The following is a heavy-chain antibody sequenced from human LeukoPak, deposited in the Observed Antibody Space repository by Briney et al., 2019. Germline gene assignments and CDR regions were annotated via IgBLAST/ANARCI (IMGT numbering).Heavy chain of an antibody. CDR3: AKDSWGYYDILTGYYPFDY. J-gene: IGHJ4*02. CDR1: GYTFTSYY. CDR2: INPSGGST. Sequence: ASVKVSCKASGYTFTSYYMHWVRQAPGQGLEWMGIINPSGGSTSYAQKFQGRVTMTRDMSTSTVYMELSSLRSEDTAVYYCAKDSWGYYDILTGYYPFDYWGQGTLVTVSS. V-gene: IGHV1-46*01. D-gene: IGHD3-9*01.